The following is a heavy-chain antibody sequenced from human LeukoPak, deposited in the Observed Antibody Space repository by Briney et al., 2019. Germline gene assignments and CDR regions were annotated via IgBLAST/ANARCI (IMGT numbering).Heavy chain of an antibody. D-gene: IGHD6-13*01. J-gene: IGHJ5*02. V-gene: IGHV1-69*04. CDR2: IIPIFGIA. CDR1: GGTLSSHV. Sequence: SVKVSCKASGGTLSSHVINWVRQAPGQGLEWMGRIIPIFGIANYAQKFQGRVTLTVDKSTITAYMELSSLRSEDTAVYYCARSLLAAAVQGFDPWGEGTLVTVSS. CDR3: ARSLLAAAVQGFDP.